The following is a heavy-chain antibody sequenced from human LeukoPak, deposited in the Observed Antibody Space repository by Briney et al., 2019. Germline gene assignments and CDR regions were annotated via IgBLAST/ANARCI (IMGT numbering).Heavy chain of an antibody. D-gene: IGHD4-17*01. V-gene: IGHV1-69*05. CDR3: ARDKTPEHPDYGDAFDI. CDR1: GGTFSSYA. CDR2: IIPIFGTA. Sequence: ASVKVSCKASGGTFSSYAISWVRQAPGQGLEWMGRIIPIFGTANYAQKLQGRVTITTDESTSTAYMELSSLRSEDTAVYYCARDKTPEHPDYGDAFDIWGQGTMVTVSS. J-gene: IGHJ3*02.